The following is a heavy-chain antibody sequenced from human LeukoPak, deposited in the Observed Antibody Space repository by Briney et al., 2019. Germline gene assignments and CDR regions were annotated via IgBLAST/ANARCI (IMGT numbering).Heavy chain of an antibody. V-gene: IGHV3-23*01. CDR1: GFTFSSYA. CDR2: ISGSGGST. Sequence: GGSLRLSCAASGFTFSSYARSWVRQAPGKGLEWVAAISGSGGSTYYADSVKGRFTITRDNSKKALYLQMNSLSADDTAVYYSANAYMARGVTGDYFVYWGQGSLVTVSS. D-gene: IGHD3-10*01. J-gene: IGHJ4*02. CDR3: ANAYMARGVTGDYFVY.